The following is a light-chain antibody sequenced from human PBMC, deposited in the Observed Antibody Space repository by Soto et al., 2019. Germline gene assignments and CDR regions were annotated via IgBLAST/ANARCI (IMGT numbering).Light chain of an antibody. J-gene: IGLJ1*01. CDR3: CSYAGSYTFV. CDR1: SSDVGGYNY. Sequence: QSALTQPRSVSGSPGQSVTISCTGTSSDVGGYNYVSWYQQHPGKAPKLMIYDVTKRPSGVPNRFSGSKSGNTASLPISGLQAEDEADYYCCSYAGSYTFVFGTGTNSPS. V-gene: IGLV2-11*01. CDR2: DVT.